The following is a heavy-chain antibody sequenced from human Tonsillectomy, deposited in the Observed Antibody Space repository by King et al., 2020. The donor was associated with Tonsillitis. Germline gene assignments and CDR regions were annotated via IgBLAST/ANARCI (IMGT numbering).Heavy chain of an antibody. Sequence: QLQESGPGLVKPSQTLSLTCTVSGGSISNGGYYWSWIRQHPGKGLESIGYIYYSGSTYYNPSLKSRVTISVDTSKNQFSLKLNSVTAADTAVYYCARGTWATVLNRWIDYWGQGTLVTVSS. CDR2: IYYSGST. CDR1: GGSISNGGYY. CDR3: ARGTWATVLNRWIDY. V-gene: IGHV4-31*03. J-gene: IGHJ4*02. D-gene: IGHD4-23*01.